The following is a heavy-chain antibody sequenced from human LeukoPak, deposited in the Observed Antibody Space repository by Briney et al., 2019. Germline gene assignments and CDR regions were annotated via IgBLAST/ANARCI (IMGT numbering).Heavy chain of an antibody. CDR2: ISSSGSTI. J-gene: IGHJ3*02. CDR1: GFTFSDYY. D-gene: IGHD1-7*01. CDR3: ATAANTYNWNYGRAFDI. Sequence: GGSLRLSCAASGFTFSDYYMSWIRQAPGKGLEWVSYISSSGSTIYYADSVKGRFTISRDNAKNSLYLQMNSLRAEDTAVYYCATAANTYNWNYGRAFDIWGQGTMVTVSS. V-gene: IGHV3-11*01.